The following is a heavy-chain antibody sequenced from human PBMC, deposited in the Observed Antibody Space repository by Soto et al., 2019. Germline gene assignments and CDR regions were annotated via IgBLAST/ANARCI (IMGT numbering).Heavy chain of an antibody. CDR2: IYYSGST. V-gene: IGHV4-39*01. Sequence: GTIGNLSYRWVRNHQPPGKGLEWIGSIYYSGSTYYNPSLKSRVTISVDTSKNQFSLKLSSVTAADTAVYYCARHPLFYGEEYYFDYWGQGTLVTVSS. D-gene: IGHD4-17*01. CDR1: GTIGNLSYR. CDR3: ARHPLFYGEEYYFDY. J-gene: IGHJ4*02.